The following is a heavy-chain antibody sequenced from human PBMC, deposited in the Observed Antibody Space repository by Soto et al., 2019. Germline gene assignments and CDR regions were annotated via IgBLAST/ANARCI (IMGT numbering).Heavy chain of an antibody. CDR2: IYYSGSS. CDR1: GGSISSSSYY. V-gene: IGHV4-39*01. D-gene: IGHD2-21*02. CDR3: ARIAVVTGILEDYYYGMDV. Sequence: PSETLSLTCTVSGGSISSSSYYWGWLRQPPGVELEWIGSIYYSGSSYYNPSLKSRVTISVDTSKNQFSLKLSSVTAADTAVYYCARIAVVTGILEDYYYGMDVWGQGTTVTVS. J-gene: IGHJ6*02.